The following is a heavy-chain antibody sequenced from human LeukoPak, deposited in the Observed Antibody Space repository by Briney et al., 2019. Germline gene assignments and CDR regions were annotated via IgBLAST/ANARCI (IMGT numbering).Heavy chain of an antibody. V-gene: IGHV1-8*01. CDR1: GYTFTSYD. CDR2: MNPNSGNT. D-gene: IGHD3-3*01. J-gene: IGHJ4*02. Sequence: ASVKVSCKASGYTFTSYDINWVRQATGQGLERMGWMNPNSGNTGYAQKFQGRVTMTRNTSISTAYMELSSLRSEDTAVYYCARGNYDFWSGYYTGLVYFDYWGQGTLVTVSS. CDR3: ARGNYDFWSGYYTGLVYFDY.